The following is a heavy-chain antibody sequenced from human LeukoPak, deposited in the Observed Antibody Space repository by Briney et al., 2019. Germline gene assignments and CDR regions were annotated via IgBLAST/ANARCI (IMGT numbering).Heavy chain of an antibody. CDR2: INWNGGST. CDR3: ARDISSGWYFDY. D-gene: IGHD6-19*01. Sequence: GGSLSLSCAVSGFTFDDFGMSWVRQAQGKGLEWVSGINWNGGSTGYVDSVKGRFTISRDNAKNSLHLQMNSLRAEDTALYYCARDISSGWYFDYWGQGTLVTVSS. J-gene: IGHJ4*02. CDR1: GFTFDDFG. V-gene: IGHV3-20*04.